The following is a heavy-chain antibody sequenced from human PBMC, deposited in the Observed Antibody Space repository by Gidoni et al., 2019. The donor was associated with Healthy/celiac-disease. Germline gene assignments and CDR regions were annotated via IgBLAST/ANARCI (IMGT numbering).Heavy chain of an antibody. Sequence: QVQLVESGGGVVQPGRSLRRSCAASGFTFSSYAMHWVRQAPGKGLEWVAVISYDGSNKYYADSVKGRFTISRDNSKNTLYLQMNSLRAEDTAVYYCARGSDAFDIWGQGTMVTVSS. CDR2: ISYDGSNK. J-gene: IGHJ3*02. CDR3: ARGSDAFDI. CDR1: GFTFSSYA. V-gene: IGHV3-30-3*01.